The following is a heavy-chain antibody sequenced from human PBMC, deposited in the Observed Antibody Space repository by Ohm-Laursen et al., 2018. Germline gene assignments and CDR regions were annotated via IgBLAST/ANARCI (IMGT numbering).Heavy chain of an antibody. V-gene: IGHV3-11*04. Sequence: SLRLSCAASGFTFSHYWMHWVRQAPGKGLEWVSSITSDGSTVYYADSVKGRFTISRDNAKHSVYLQMSSLSAEDTAVYYCARDLEEDALDTAMGGFDYWGQGTLVTVSS. J-gene: IGHJ4*02. CDR2: ITSDGSTV. CDR1: GFTFSHYW. CDR3: ARDLEEDALDTAMGGFDY. D-gene: IGHD5-18*01.